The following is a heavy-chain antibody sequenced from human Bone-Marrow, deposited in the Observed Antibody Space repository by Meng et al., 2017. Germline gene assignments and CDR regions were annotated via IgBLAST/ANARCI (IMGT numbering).Heavy chain of an antibody. CDR3: ARDEDISAAGKLFGDY. J-gene: IGHJ4*02. CDR2: INPKSGDT. CDR1: GYTFPDYW. Sequence: ASVKVSCKASGYTFPDYWLHWVRRAPGQGLEWMGRINPKSGDTHYAQRLQGRVTMTGDTSISTAYMELSGLRSDDTAMYYCARDEDISAAGKLFGDYWGQGTLVIVSS. V-gene: IGHV1-2*06. D-gene: IGHD6-13*01.